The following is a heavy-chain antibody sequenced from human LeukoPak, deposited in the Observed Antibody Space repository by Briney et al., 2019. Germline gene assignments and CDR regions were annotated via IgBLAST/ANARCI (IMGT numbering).Heavy chain of an antibody. CDR3: AREWVVAASGYFDY. D-gene: IGHD2-15*01. CDR2: ISWDGGST. CDR1: GFTFDDYA. V-gene: IGHV3-43D*04. Sequence: PGGSLRLSCAASGFTFDDYAMHWVRQAPGKGLEWVSLISWDGGSTYYADSVKGQFTISRDNSKNSLYLQMNSLRAEDTALYYCAREWVVAASGYFDYWGQGTLVTVSS. J-gene: IGHJ4*02.